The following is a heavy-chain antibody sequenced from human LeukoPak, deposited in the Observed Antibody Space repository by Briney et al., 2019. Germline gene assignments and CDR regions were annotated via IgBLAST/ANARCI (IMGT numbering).Heavy chain of an antibody. CDR1: AYTFTGYY. Sequence: GASVKVSCKASAYTFTGYYMHWVRQAPGQGLEWMGWINPNSGGTNYAQKFQGRVTMTRDTSIRTAYMELSRLRSDDTAVYYCARDGGDSRGNWFDPWGQGTLVTVSS. CDR3: ARDGGDSRGNWFDP. CDR2: INPNSGGT. D-gene: IGHD3-16*01. V-gene: IGHV1-2*02. J-gene: IGHJ5*02.